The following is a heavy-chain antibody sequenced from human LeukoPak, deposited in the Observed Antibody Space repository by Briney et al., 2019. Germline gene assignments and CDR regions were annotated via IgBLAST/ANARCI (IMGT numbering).Heavy chain of an antibody. CDR2: IKSDGSSS. V-gene: IGHV3-74*01. Sequence: SGGSLRLSCAASGFTFSSYFWMHWVRQGPGKGLVWASRIKSDGSSSTYADSVKGRFTISRDNAKNSLYLQMSSLRVEDTAVYYCARAGMRYFDSSGPFDYWGQGTLVTVSS. J-gene: IGHJ4*02. CDR3: ARAGMRYFDSSGPFDY. D-gene: IGHD3-22*01. CDR1: GFTFSSYFW.